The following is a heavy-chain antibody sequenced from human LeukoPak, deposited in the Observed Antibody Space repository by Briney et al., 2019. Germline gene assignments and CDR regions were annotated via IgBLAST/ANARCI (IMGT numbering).Heavy chain of an antibody. CDR1: GVSINGRY. V-gene: IGHV4-4*07. Sequence: KPSETLSLTCTVSGVSINGRYWGWIRQPAGKGLEWIGHIYSSGSTYYNPSLKSRVTMSVDTSANHFYLRLTSVTAADTALYYCARRWTVENTFDVWGQGTMVTVSS. CDR3: ARRWTVENTFDV. J-gene: IGHJ3*01. D-gene: IGHD3/OR15-3a*01. CDR2: IYSSGST.